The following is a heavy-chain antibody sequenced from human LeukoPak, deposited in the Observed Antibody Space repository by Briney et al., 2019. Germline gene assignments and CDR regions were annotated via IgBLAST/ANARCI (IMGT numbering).Heavy chain of an antibody. J-gene: IGHJ2*01. Sequence: SETLSLTCAVSGFSISSGYYWGWIRQPPGKGLEWIGSIYHSGSTYYNPSLKSRVTISLDPSKNHFSLKLTSVTAADTAVYYCTRDLLRGYNYGPAPWWYFDLWGRGTLVTVSS. V-gene: IGHV4-38-2*02. CDR1: GFSISSGYY. D-gene: IGHD5-18*01. CDR3: TRDLLRGYNYGPAPWWYFDL. CDR2: IYHSGST.